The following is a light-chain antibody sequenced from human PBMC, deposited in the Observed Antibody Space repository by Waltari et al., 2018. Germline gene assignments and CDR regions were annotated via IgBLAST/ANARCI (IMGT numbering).Light chain of an antibody. J-gene: IGKJ1*01. CDR2: DAA. CDR3: QQYHDSPRT. V-gene: IGKV3-20*01. CDR1: QSVSSSN. Sequence: EIVLVQSPGTLSLSPGDRATLSCRASQSVSSSNLAWYQQRPGHAPRLLIYDAALRATGVPDRFSGSGSGTDFTLSISRLEPEDFAVYYCQQYHDSPRTFGQGTKVEIK.